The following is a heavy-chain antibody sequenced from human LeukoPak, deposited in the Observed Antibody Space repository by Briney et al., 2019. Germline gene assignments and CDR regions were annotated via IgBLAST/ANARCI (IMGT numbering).Heavy chain of an antibody. J-gene: IGHJ4*02. V-gene: IGHV4-4*07. CDR2: IQTSGST. Sequence: SETLSLTCTVSGGSISSYYWSWIREPAGRGLEWIGRIQTSGSTNYNPSLKRRVTMSVDTSKNKFSLKVNSVTAADTAVYYCARVGSGWSFDYWGQGTLVTVSS. D-gene: IGHD6-19*01. CDR1: GGSISSYY. CDR3: ARVGSGWSFDY.